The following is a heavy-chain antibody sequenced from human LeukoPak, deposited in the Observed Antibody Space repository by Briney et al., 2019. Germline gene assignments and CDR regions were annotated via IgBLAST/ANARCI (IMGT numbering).Heavy chain of an antibody. CDR1: GFTFSSYA. V-gene: IGHV3-30*04. CDR2: ISYDGSNK. D-gene: IGHD5-24*01. CDR3: ARESLKDERAFDY. Sequence: GGSLRLSCAASGFTFSSYAMHWVRQAPGKGLEWVAVISYDGSNKYYADSVKGRFTISRDNSKNTLYLQMNSLRAEDTAVYYCARESLKDERAFDYWGQGTLVTVSS. J-gene: IGHJ4*02.